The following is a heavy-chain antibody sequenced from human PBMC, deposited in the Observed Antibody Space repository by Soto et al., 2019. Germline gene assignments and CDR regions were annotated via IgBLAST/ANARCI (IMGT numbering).Heavy chain of an antibody. J-gene: IGHJ6*02. CDR2: IRSKAYGGTT. Sequence: GRSLRLSCTASGFTFRDYAMSWVRQAPGKGLEWVGFIRSKAYGGTTDYAASVKARFTISRDDSNSIAYLQMNSLKTEDTAVYYCIRGATHYYYYGMDVWGQGTTVTVSS. CDR1: GFTFRDYA. CDR3: IRGATHYYYYGMDV. D-gene: IGHD5-12*01. V-gene: IGHV3-49*04.